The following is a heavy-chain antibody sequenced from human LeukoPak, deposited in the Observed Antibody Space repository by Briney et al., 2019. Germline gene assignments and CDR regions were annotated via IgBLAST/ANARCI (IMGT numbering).Heavy chain of an antibody. D-gene: IGHD2-15*01. Sequence: GASVKVSCKASGYTFTSYGISWVRQAPGQGLEWMGWISAYNGNTNYAQKLQGRVTMTRDTSTSTTDMELRSLRSDDTAMYYCARSLYCSGGSCYSDFWGQGTLVTVSS. CDR3: ARSLYCSGGSCYSDF. CDR1: GYTFTSYG. V-gene: IGHV1-18*01. CDR2: ISAYNGNT. J-gene: IGHJ4*02.